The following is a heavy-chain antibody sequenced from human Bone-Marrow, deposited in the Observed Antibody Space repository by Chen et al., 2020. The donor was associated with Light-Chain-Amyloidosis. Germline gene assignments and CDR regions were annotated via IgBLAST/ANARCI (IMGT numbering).Heavy chain of an antibody. Sequence: EVQLVESGGGLIQPGGSLRLSCAASGFTVSSNYMSWVRQAPGKGLEWVSVIYSGGSTYYADSVKGRFTISRDNSKNTLYLQMNSLRAEDTAVYYCARDGRRFTGSGSYYYYYYGMDVWGQGTTVTVSS. V-gene: IGHV3-53*01. D-gene: IGHD3-10*01. J-gene: IGHJ6*02. CDR3: ARDGRRFTGSGSYYYYYYGMDV. CDR2: IYSGGST. CDR1: GFTVSSNY.